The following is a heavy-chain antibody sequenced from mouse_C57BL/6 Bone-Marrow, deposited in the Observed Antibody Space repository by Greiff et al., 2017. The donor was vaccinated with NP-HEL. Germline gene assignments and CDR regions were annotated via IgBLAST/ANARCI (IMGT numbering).Heavy chain of an antibody. J-gene: IGHJ2*01. D-gene: IGHD2-3*01. CDR1: GYTFTSYW. CDR2: IYPGSGST. V-gene: IGHV1-55*01. Sequence: QVQLQQSGAELVKPGASVKMSCKASGYTFTSYWITWVKQRPGQGLEWIGDIYPGSGSTNYNEKFKSKATLTVDTSSSTAYMQLSSLTSEDSAVYYCATGVYDGYYVSYYFDYWGQGTTLTVSS. CDR3: ATGVYDGYYVSYYFDY.